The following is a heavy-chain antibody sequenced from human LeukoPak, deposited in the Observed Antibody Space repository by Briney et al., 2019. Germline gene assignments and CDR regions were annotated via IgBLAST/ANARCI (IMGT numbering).Heavy chain of an antibody. D-gene: IGHD1-26*01. V-gene: IGHV4-59*08. J-gene: IGHJ5*02. CDR3: ARQSSGSYYGWFDP. CDR2: IYYSGST. Sequence: SETLSLTCTVSGGSISSYYWSWIRQPPGKGLGWIGYIYYSGSTNYNPSLKSRVTISVDTSKNQSSLKLSSVTAADTAVYYCARQSSGSYYGWFDPWGQGTLVTVSS. CDR1: GGSISSYY.